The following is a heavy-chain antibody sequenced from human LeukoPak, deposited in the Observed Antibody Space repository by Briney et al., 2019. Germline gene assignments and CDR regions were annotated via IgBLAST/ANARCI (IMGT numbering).Heavy chain of an antibody. Sequence: GGSLRLSCAASGFTFSSYEMNWVRQAPGKGLEWVSYVSSSGSTIYYADSVKGRFTISRDNAKNSLYLQMNSLRAEDTAVYYCAREVLELGLLYYYMDVWGKGTTVTVSS. CDR1: GFTFSSYE. D-gene: IGHD1-7*01. V-gene: IGHV3-48*03. CDR2: VSSSGSTI. J-gene: IGHJ6*03. CDR3: AREVLELGLLYYYMDV.